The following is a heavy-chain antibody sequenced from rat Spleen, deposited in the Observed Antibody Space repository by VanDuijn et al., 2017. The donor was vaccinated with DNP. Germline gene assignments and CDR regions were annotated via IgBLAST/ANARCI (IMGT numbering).Heavy chain of an antibody. CDR1: GFTFNNYW. J-gene: IGHJ2*01. D-gene: IGHD5-1*01. Sequence: EVQLVESGGGLVQPGRSLKLSCVASGFTFNNYWMTWIRQAPGKGLEWVASITNTGSSTYYRNSVKGRFTISRDNAKNTLYLQMNSLRSEDTATYYCTNDWELYYWGQGVMVTVSS. CDR3: TNDWELYY. V-gene: IGHV5-31*01. CDR2: ITNTGSST.